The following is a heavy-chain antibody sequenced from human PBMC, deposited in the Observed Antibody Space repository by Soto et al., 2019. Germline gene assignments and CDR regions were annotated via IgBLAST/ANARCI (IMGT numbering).Heavy chain of an antibody. CDR3: VRVCYINAGYYTAVYPLF. D-gene: IGHD3-3*01. CDR1: GGTFSSYA. V-gene: IGHV1-69*13. Sequence: SVKVSCKASGGTFSSYAISWVRQAPGQGLEWMGGIIPIFGTANYAQKFQGRVTITADESTSTDYMELSSLRSEDTAVYYCVRVCYINAGYYTAVYPLFWGQGTLVTGSS. CDR2: IIPIFGTA. J-gene: IGHJ4*02.